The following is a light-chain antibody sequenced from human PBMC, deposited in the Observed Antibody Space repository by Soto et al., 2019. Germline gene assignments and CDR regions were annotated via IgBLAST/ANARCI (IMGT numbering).Light chain of an antibody. CDR3: QQRSNWPLT. V-gene: IGKV3-11*01. J-gene: IGKJ4*01. Sequence: EIVLTQSPATLSLSPGERATLSCRASQSVSNVFAWYQQRPGQAPRLLIYDASNRATGIPARFSGSGSGTDFTLTISSLEPEDFAVYYCQQRSNWPLTFGGGTKVEIK. CDR1: QSVSNV. CDR2: DAS.